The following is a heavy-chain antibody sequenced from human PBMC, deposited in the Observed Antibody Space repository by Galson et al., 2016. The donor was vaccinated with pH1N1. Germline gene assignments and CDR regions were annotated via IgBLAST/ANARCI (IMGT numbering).Heavy chain of an antibody. CDR1: GGSIRNYY. V-gene: IGHV4-59*01. CDR3: ARGKSEPGFYYHYMDV. CDR2: IYYSGNT. D-gene: IGHD1-14*01. Sequence: TCTVSGGSIRNYYWTWIRQPPGKGLEWLGFIYYSGNTMYNPSLKSRVTISVDMSNNQSYLRLTSVTAADAAIYFCARGKSEPGFYYHYMDVWGKGTTVTVSS. J-gene: IGHJ6*03.